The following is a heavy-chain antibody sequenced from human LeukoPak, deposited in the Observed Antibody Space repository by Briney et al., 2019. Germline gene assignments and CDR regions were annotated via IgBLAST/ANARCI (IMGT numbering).Heavy chain of an antibody. V-gene: IGHV1-2*02. Sequence: ASVKVSCKASGGTSSSYAISWVRQAPGQGLEWMGWINPNSGGTNYAQKFQGRVTMTRDTSISTAYMELSRLRSDDTAVYYCARDREDCSSTSCYTSSGWFDPWGQGTLVTVSS. D-gene: IGHD2-2*02. CDR3: ARDREDCSSTSCYTSSGWFDP. J-gene: IGHJ5*02. CDR2: INPNSGGT. CDR1: GGTSSSYA.